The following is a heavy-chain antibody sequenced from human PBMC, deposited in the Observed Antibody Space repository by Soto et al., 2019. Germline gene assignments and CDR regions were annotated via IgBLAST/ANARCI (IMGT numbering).Heavy chain of an antibody. CDR3: AKDGNYDFWSGYPFFDY. V-gene: IGHV3-23*01. J-gene: IGHJ4*02. CDR1: GLTFSSYA. Sequence: GGSRRRSCAASGLTFSSYAMSWVRQAPGKGLEWVSAISGSGGSTYYADSVKGRFTISRDNSKNTLYLQMNSLRAEDTAVYYCAKDGNYDFWSGYPFFDYWGQGTLVTVSS. CDR2: ISGSGGST. D-gene: IGHD3-3*01.